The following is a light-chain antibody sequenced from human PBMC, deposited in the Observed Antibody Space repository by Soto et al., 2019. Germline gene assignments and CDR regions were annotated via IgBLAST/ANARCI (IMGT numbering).Light chain of an antibody. CDR2: EVF. Sequence: QSALTQPASVSGSPGQSITIPCTGTNSDAGGYNYVSWYQHHPGKAPKLMIYEVFNRPSGVSSRFSGSKSGSTASLTISGLQAEDEADYYCSSYTTTNTLYVFGTGTKLTVL. CDR1: NSDAGGYNY. CDR3: SSYTTTNTLYV. V-gene: IGLV2-14*01. J-gene: IGLJ1*01.